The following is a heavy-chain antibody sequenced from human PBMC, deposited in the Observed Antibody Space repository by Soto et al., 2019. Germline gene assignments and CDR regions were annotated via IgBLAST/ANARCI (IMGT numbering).Heavy chain of an antibody. V-gene: IGHV1-8*01. J-gene: IGHJ6*03. CDR3: ARGRLTGQQLVFYYYCMDV. Sequence: ASVKVSCKASGYTFTSYDINWVRQATGQGLEWMGWMNPNSGNTGYAQKFQGRVTMTRNTSISTAYMELSSLRSEDTAVYYCARGRLTGQQLVFYYYCMDVWGKGTTVTVSS. D-gene: IGHD6-13*01. CDR1: GYTFTSYD. CDR2: MNPNSGNT.